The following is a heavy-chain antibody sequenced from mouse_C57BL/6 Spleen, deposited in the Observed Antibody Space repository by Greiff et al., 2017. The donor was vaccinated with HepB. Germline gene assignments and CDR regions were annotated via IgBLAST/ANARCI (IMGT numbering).Heavy chain of an antibody. V-gene: IGHV1-82*01. CDR1: GYAFSSSW. J-gene: IGHJ4*01. D-gene: IGHD1-1*01. CDR2: IYPGDGDT. CDR3: ARVPYYYGSSHYYAMDY. Sequence: QVQLQQSGPELVKPGASVKISCKASGYAFSSSWMNWVKQRPGKGLEWIGRIYPGDGDTNYNGKFKGKATLTADKSSSTAYMQLSSLTSEDSAVYFCARVPYYYGSSHYYAMDYWGQGTSVTVSS.